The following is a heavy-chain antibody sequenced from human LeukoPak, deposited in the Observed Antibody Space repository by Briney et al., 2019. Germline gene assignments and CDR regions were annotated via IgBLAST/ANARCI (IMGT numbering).Heavy chain of an antibody. CDR1: GFTFSGYW. CDR2: IRQDGGVK. V-gene: IGHV3-7*01. Sequence: GGSLRLSCAASGFTFSGYWMMWVRQAPGKGLEWVANIRQDGGVKQYVDSVKGRFTMSRDNAKNSLYLLLNSLRAEDTAVYYCAREVVVAATRYMDVWGKGTTVTISS. CDR3: AREVVVAATRYMDV. J-gene: IGHJ6*03. D-gene: IGHD2-15*01.